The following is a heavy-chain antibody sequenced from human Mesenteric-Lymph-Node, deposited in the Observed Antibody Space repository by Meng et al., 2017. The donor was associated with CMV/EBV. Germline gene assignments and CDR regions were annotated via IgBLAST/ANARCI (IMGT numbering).Heavy chain of an antibody. Sequence: ASVKVSCKASGGTFSSYTISWVRQAPGQGLEWMGWINPNSGGTNYAQKFQGRVTMTRDTSISTACMELSRLGSDDTAVYYCARGGGGYSYGESFDYWGQGTLVTVSS. J-gene: IGHJ4*02. CDR3: ARGGGGYSYGESFDY. V-gene: IGHV1-2*02. D-gene: IGHD5-18*01. CDR2: INPNSGGT. CDR1: GGTFSSYT.